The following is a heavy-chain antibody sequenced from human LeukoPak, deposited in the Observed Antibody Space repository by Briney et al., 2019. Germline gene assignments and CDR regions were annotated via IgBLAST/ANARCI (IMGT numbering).Heavy chain of an antibody. V-gene: IGHV3-9*01. Sequence: SLSLSCAASGFTFDDYAMHWVRQAPGKGLGWVSGISWNSGSIGYADSVKGRFTISRDNAKHSLYLQMHSLRAEDTALYYCAKDESGSYEGHFDYWGQGTLVTVSS. CDR1: GFTFDDYA. J-gene: IGHJ4*02. CDR3: AKDESGSYEGHFDY. D-gene: IGHD1-26*01. CDR2: ISWNSGSI.